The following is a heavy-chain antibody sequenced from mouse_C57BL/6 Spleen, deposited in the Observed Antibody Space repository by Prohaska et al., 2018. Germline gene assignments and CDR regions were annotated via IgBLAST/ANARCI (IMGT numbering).Heavy chain of an antibody. J-gene: IGHJ4*01. CDR2: MYPGYGDT. D-gene: IGHD1-1*01. CDR1: GFAFTSHW. CDR3: ARYDYCGRSYAMDY. V-gene: IGHV1-80*01. Sequence: KISFNTPGFAFTSHWNNRVTQRPGKGLVWIGQMYPGYGDTNYYGKFKGKATLTADKSSSRAYMQLSSLTSEDSAVYFCARYDYCGRSYAMDYWGQRTSVTVDS.